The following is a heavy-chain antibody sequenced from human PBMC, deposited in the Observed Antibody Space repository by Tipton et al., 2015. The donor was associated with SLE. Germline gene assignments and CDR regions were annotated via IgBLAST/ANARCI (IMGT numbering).Heavy chain of an antibody. CDR1: GFTFGSHW. V-gene: IGHV3-23*01. D-gene: IGHD3-22*01. CDR2: ISGSGSST. J-gene: IGHJ4*02. Sequence: GSLRLSCAASGFTFGSHWMYWVRQAPGKGLEWVSGISGSGSSTYYADSLKGRFTISRDNSKNTLYLQMNSLRAEDTAVYYCAHRGTSSGYYYYFDYWGQGTLVTVSS. CDR3: AHRGTSSGYYYYFDY.